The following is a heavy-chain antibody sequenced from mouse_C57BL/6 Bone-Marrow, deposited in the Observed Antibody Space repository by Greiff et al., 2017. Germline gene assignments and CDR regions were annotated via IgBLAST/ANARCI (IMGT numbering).Heavy chain of an antibody. CDR2: IYPGGGYT. CDR3: ARSIYYYGSSFFDY. J-gene: IGHJ2*01. Sequence: QVQLQQSGAELVRPGTSVKMSCKASGYTFTNYWIGWAKQRPGHGLEWIGDIYPGGGYTNYNEKFKGKATLPADKSSSTAYMQFSSLTSEDSAIYYCARSIYYYGSSFFDYWGQGTTLTVSS. CDR1: GYTFTNYW. D-gene: IGHD1-1*01. V-gene: IGHV1-63*01.